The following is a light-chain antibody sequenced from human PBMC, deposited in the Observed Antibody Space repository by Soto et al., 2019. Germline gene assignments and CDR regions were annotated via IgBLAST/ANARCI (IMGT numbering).Light chain of an antibody. CDR1: QRISNSY. J-gene: IGKJ2*01. CDR2: DAS. CDR3: QQYARPPFA. Sequence: LGMTQSPATLSLSPGERATLSCRASQRISNSYLAWYQQKPGQAPRLLLYDASSRATGIPDRVSGSGSGTDFTLTISRLEPEDFAVYYCQQYARPPFAFGQGTKVDIK. V-gene: IGKV3-20*01.